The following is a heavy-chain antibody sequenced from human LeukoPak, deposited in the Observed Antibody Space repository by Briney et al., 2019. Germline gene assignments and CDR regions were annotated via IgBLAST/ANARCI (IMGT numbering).Heavy chain of an antibody. CDR2: IIPIFGTA. V-gene: IGHV1-69*05. D-gene: IGHD5-12*01. CDR3: ARDRPSGYSHDY. Sequence: SVKVSCKASGGTYSSYAISWVRQGPGQGLEWMGGIIPIFGTANYAQKLQGRVTMTTDTSTSTAYMELRSLRSDDTAVYYCARDRPSGYSHDYWGQGTLVTVSS. J-gene: IGHJ4*02. CDR1: GGTYSSYA.